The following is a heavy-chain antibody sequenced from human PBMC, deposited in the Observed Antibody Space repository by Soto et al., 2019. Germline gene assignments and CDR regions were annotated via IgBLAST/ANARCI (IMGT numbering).Heavy chain of an antibody. CDR2: ISGSGGST. J-gene: IGHJ3*02. CDR1: GFTFSSYA. D-gene: IGHD3-3*01. CDR3: AKDFPVGVARNDAFDI. V-gene: IGHV3-23*01. Sequence: PGGSLRLSCAASGFTFSSYAMSWVRQAPGKGLEWVSAISGSGGSTYYADSVKGRFTISRDNSKNTLYLQMNSLRAEDTAVYYCAKDFPVGVARNDAFDIWGQGTMVTVSS.